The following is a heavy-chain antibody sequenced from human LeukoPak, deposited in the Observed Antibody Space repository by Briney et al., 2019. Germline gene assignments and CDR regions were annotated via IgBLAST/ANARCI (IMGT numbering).Heavy chain of an antibody. J-gene: IGHJ4*02. V-gene: IGHV3-30*02. CDR1: GFTFSSYG. CDR2: IRYDGSNK. CDR3: ARATTDSSSSPYFDY. D-gene: IGHD6-6*01. Sequence: GGSLRLSCAASGFTFSSYGMHWVRQAPGKGLEWVAFIRYDGSNKYYADSVKGRFTISRDNSKNTLYLQMNSLRAEDTAVYYCARATTDSSSSPYFDYWGQGTLVTVSS.